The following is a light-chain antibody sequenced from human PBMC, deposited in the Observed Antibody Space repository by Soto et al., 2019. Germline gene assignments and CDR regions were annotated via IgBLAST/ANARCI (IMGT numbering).Light chain of an antibody. V-gene: IGLV1-44*01. CDR3: AAWDDSLNGQV. Sequence: SVLTQPPSVSGTPGQRVTISCSGSRSNIGINTVNWYQQVPGTAPKVVIYSNNERPSGVPDRFSGSKSGTSASLAISWLQSDDEADYYCAAWDDSLNGQVFGTGTKVTVL. CDR2: SNN. CDR1: RSNIGINT. J-gene: IGLJ1*01.